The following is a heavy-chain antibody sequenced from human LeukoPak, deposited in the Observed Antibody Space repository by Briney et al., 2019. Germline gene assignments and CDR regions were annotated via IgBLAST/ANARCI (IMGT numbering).Heavy chain of an antibody. Sequence: PSGTLSLTCAVSGGSISSGNWWNWVRQPPGKGLEWIGQIHHSGSTNYNPSLKSRVTLSVDKSKNQFSLKLSSVTAADTAVYYCARVGATIFAFDIWGQGTLVTVS. V-gene: IGHV4-4*02. D-gene: IGHD5-12*01. J-gene: IGHJ3*02. CDR1: GGSISSGNW. CDR2: IHHSGST. CDR3: ARVGATIFAFDI.